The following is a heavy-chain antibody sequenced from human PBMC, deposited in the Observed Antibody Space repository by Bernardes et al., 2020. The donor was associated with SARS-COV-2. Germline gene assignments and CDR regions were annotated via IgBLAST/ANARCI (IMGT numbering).Heavy chain of an antibody. CDR2: INIGGT. V-gene: IGHV3-23*01. CDR1: GFSLSING. D-gene: IGHD2-21*01. J-gene: IGHJ4*02. Sequence: GGSLRVSCAVSGFSLSINGMTWVRQAPGKGLEWVSDINIGGTHYADSVKGRFTISRDNPKNTLYLQMNNLRTEDTAVYYCVGHGGYSAWGQGTLVTVSS. CDR3: VGHGGYSA.